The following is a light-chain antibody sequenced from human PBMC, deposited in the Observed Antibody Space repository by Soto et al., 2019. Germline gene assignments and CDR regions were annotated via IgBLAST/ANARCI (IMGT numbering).Light chain of an antibody. J-gene: IGKJ4*01. CDR3: QQGSFTLT. Sequence: DIQITQSPSSLSSSVGDRVTITCLASQSISTYLNWYQQKLGKAPKLLISAASSLQGGVPSRFSGSGSGTDFTLTISSLQPEDFATYYCQQGSFTLTFGGGTKVDIK. CDR2: AAS. CDR1: QSISTY. V-gene: IGKV1-39*01.